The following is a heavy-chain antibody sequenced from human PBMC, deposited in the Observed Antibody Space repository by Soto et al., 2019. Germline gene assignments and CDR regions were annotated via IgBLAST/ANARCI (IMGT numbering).Heavy chain of an antibody. CDR1: GDSISTVDYF. CDR2: IYKSATT. D-gene: IGHD2-15*01. CDR3: ARGRYCLTGRCFPNWFDS. V-gene: IGHV4-30-4*01. J-gene: IGHJ5*01. Sequence: PSETLSLTCSVSGDSISTVDYFWAWIRQPPGQALEYIGYIYKSATTYYNPSFESRVAISLDTSKRQFSLNLTSVTAADTAVYFCARGRYCLTGRCFPNWFDSWGQGTLVTVSS.